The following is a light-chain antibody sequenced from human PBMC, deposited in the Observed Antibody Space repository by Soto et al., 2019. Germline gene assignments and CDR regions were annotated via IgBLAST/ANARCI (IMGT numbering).Light chain of an antibody. V-gene: IGKV3-11*01. J-gene: IGKJ3*01. CDR3: QHRSGFT. CDR2: DAS. CDR1: QSVNNY. Sequence: EIVLTQSPAPLSLSPGERATLSCRASQSVNNYLAWYQQKPGQAPRLLIYDASNRATGIPARFSGSGSGTDFTLTISSLEPEDFSVYYCQHRSGFTFGPGTKVDIK.